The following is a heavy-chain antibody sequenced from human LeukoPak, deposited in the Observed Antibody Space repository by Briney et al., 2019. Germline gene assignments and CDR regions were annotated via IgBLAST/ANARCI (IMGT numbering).Heavy chain of an antibody. D-gene: IGHD3-16*01. V-gene: IGHV3-30-3*01. Sequence: GGSLRLSCAASGFTFSSYAMHWVRQAPGKGLEWVAVISYDGSNEYYADSVKGRFTISRDNSKNTLYLQMNSLRAEDTAVYYCARDIGGGFDLWGQGTLVTVSS. J-gene: IGHJ5*02. CDR3: ARDIGGGFDL. CDR1: GFTFSSYA. CDR2: ISYDGSNE.